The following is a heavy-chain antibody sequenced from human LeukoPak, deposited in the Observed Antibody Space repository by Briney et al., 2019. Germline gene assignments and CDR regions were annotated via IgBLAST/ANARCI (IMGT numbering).Heavy chain of an antibody. CDR1: GYTFTGYY. D-gene: IGHD3-3*01. J-gene: IGHJ6*02. CDR2: ISAYNGNT. Sequence: ASVKVSCKASGYTFTGYYMHWVRQAPGQGLEWMGWISAYNGNTNYAQKLQGRVTMTTDTSTSTAYMELRSLRSDDTAVYYCARDSYDFWSGYYTAYYGMDVWGQGTTVTVSS. V-gene: IGHV1-18*04. CDR3: ARDSYDFWSGYYTAYYGMDV.